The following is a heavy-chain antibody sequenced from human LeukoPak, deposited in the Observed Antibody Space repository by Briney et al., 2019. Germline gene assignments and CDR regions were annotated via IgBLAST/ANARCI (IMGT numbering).Heavy chain of an antibody. V-gene: IGHV3-48*03. J-gene: IGHJ6*02. D-gene: IGHD2-15*01. CDR1: GFTFDSYE. CDR2: ISTSGSTI. CDR3: ARDGPYCSGGSCYGMDV. Sequence: GGSLRLSCAASGFTFDSYEMNWVRQAPGKGLEWLSYISTSGSTIYYADSVKGRFTISRDNAKNSLYLQMNSLRAEDTAVYYCARDGPYCSGGSCYGMDVWDQGTTVTVSS.